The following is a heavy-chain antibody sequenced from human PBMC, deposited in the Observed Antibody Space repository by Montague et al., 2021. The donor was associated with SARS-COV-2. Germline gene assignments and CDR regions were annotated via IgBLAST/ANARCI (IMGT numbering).Heavy chain of an antibody. CDR1: GGSISSNCCC. J-gene: IGHJ6*02. V-gene: IGHV4-39*07. CDR2: FYYSTNY. Sequence: SETLSLTCTVSGGSISSNCCCWVRHPPPPGQELIWFSSFYYSTNYYSSPYLKSRVTISVDTSKNQFSLKLSSVTAADTAVYYCARDLDSFYGMDVWGQGTTVTVSS. CDR3: ARDLDSFYGMDV.